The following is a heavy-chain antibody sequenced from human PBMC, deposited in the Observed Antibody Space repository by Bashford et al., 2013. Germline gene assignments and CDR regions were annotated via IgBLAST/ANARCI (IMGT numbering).Heavy chain of an antibody. CDR3: ARTPLPYFDL. Sequence: TLPETLSSPAVSLVAPSAVVVTYWSWIRQXXEGPGVDWVHLLQWDHRLQPSLKSRVTVSVDTSENQFSLKLSSVTAADTAVYYCARTPLPYFDLWGRWRPWSPSPQ. V-gene: IGHV4-31*03. CDR1: VAPSAVVVTY. CDR2: LLQWDH. J-gene: IGHJ2*01.